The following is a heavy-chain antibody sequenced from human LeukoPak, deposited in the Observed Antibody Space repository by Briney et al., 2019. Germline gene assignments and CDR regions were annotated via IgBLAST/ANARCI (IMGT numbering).Heavy chain of an antibody. Sequence: GASVKVSCKASGGTFSSYAISWVRQAPGQGLEWMGGIIPIFGTANYAQKFQGRVTITADESTSTAYMELSSLRSEDTAVYYCAREGCSSTSCSLPYYYYMDVWGKGTTVTVSS. D-gene: IGHD2-2*01. CDR2: IIPIFGTA. V-gene: IGHV1-69*01. CDR3: AREGCSSTSCSLPYYYYMDV. J-gene: IGHJ6*03. CDR1: GGTFSSYA.